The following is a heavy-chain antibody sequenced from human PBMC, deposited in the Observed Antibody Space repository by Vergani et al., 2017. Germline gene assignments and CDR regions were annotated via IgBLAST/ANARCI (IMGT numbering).Heavy chain of an antibody. V-gene: IGHV1-18*01. D-gene: IGHD2-2*01. CDR1: GYTFTSYG. Sequence: QVQLVQSGAEVKKPGASVKVSCKASGYTFTSYGISWVRQAPGQGLEWMGWISAYNGNTNYAQKLQGRVTMTTDTSTSTAYMERRSLRSDDTAVYYCARGRYCSSTSCYAPYYYYMDVWGKGTTVTVSS. CDR3: ARGRYCSSTSCYAPYYYYMDV. CDR2: ISAYNGNT. J-gene: IGHJ6*03.